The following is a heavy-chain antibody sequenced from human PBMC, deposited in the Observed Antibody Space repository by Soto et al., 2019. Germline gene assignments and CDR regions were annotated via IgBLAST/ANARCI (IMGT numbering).Heavy chain of an antibody. CDR2: TIPLLNVA. CDR1: GGTFSTST. CDR3: ARGSLTMIVPWAFDI. Sequence: SVKVSCKASGGTFSTSTFTWVRQAPGQGLEWMGRTIPLLNVADYAQDFQGRVTITADKSTSTAYMELRSLRSDDTAVYYCARGSLTMIVPWAFDIWGQGTMVTVSS. V-gene: IGHV1-69*02. J-gene: IGHJ3*02. D-gene: IGHD3-22*01.